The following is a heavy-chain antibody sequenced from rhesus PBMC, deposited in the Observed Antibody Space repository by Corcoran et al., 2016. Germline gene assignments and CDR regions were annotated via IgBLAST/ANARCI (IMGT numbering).Heavy chain of an antibody. CDR1: GFTFSSYD. V-gene: IGHV3S5*01. CDR3: AKVGSLDV. Sequence: EVQLVETGGGLVQPGGSLKLSCAASGFTFSSYDMSWVRQAPGKGLEWGSAINSGGGRTNYGDSVKGRFTISRDNAKNTLSLQMNSLRAEDTAVYYCAKVGSLDVWGRGVLVTVSS. CDR2: INSGGGRT. J-gene: IGHJ5-2*02.